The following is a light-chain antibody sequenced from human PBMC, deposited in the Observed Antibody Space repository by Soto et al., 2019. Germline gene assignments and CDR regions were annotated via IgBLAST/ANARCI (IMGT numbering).Light chain of an antibody. J-gene: IGKJ1*01. Sequence: EKVMTQSPATLSVSPGERVTLSCRASQSVNRNLAWYQQKPGQPPRLLIYGASTRATGIPARFSGSGSGMEFTLTISSLQSEDLAVYYCQQYNNWPSWTFGQGTKVEIK. V-gene: IGKV3-15*01. CDR3: QQYNNWPSWT. CDR1: QSVNRN. CDR2: GAS.